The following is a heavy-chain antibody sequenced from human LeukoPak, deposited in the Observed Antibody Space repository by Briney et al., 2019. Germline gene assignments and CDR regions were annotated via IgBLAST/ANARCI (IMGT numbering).Heavy chain of an antibody. Sequence: GGSLRLSCAASGFTVSSNYMSWVRQAPGKGLEWVSLIYSGGSTYYADSVKGRFTISRDNSRNTLYLQMNSLRAEDTAVCYCARDPEYGDNGDYWGQGTLVTVSS. V-gene: IGHV3-53*01. J-gene: IGHJ4*02. CDR1: GFTVSSNY. CDR2: IYSGGST. D-gene: IGHD4-17*01. CDR3: ARDPEYGDNGDY.